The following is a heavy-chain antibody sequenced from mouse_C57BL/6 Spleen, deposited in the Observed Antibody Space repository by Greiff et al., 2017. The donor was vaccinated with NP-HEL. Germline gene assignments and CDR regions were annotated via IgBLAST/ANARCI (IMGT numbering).Heavy chain of an antibody. J-gene: IGHJ4*01. V-gene: IGHV5-17*01. CDR2: ISSGSSTI. Sequence: EVQVVESGGGLVKPGGSLKLSCAASGFTFSDYGMHWVRQAPEKGLEWVAYISSGSSTIYYADTVKGRFTISRDNAKNTLCLQLTGLRSEDTAMYYWARAPYAMDDRGQGTSVTVSS. CDR3: ARAPYAMDD. CDR1: GFTFSDYG.